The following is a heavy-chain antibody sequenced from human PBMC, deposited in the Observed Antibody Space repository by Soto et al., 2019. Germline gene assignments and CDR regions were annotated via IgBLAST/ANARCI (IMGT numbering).Heavy chain of an antibody. CDR1: GFTASSAY. V-gene: IGHV3-66*01. CDR3: ARCGGSENYCYFFDY. J-gene: IGHJ4*02. CDR2: IYTAGNT. Sequence: GGSLRLSCVASGFTASSAYMAWVRQAPGKGLEWVSSIYTAGNTYYADSVKGRFTISRDGSENTLYLQMNSLRAEDTAVYYCARCGGSENYCYFFDYWGRGTLVTVS. D-gene: IGHD3-10*01.